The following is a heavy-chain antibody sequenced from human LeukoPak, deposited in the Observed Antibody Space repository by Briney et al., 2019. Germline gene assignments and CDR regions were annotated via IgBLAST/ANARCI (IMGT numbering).Heavy chain of an antibody. Sequence: SETLSLTCTVSGGSISSGDYYWSWIRQPPGKGLEWIGYIYYSGSTYYNPSLKSRVTISVDTSKNQFSLKLSSVTAADTAVYYCARVCPPDSSGWYSDWFDPWGQGTLVTVSS. J-gene: IGHJ5*02. CDR1: GGSISSGDYY. CDR2: IYYSGST. CDR3: ARVCPPDSSGWYSDWFDP. D-gene: IGHD6-19*01. V-gene: IGHV4-30-4*01.